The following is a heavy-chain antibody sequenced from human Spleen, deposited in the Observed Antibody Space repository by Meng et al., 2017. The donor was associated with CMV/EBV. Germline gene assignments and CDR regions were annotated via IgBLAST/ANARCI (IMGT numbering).Heavy chain of an antibody. CDR2: ISSSGTYV. CDR3: ARTIRELSDYYYGMDV. CDR1: GFTFSPYA. J-gene: IGHJ6*02. D-gene: IGHD1-7*01. V-gene: IGHV3-21*01. Sequence: GGSLRLSCAASGFTFSPYAMNWVRQAPGKGLEWVSSISSSGTYVHYADSVRGRITISRDNAKNSLYLQMNSLRAEDTAVYYCARTIRELSDYYYGMDVWGQGTTVTVSS.